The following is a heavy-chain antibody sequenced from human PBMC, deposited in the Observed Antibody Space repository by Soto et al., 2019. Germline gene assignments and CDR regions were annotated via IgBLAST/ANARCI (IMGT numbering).Heavy chain of an antibody. CDR1: GGSISSYY. V-gene: IGHV4-59*08. J-gene: IGHJ5*02. D-gene: IGHD3-22*01. Sequence: PSETLSLTCTVSGGSISSYYWSWIRQPPGKGLEWIGYISYSGSTNYNPSLKSRVTMSVDTSKNQFSLKLSSVTAADTAVYYCARHLGYDSSGYYRNWFDPWGQGTLVTVSS. CDR3: ARHLGYDSSGYYRNWFDP. CDR2: ISYSGST.